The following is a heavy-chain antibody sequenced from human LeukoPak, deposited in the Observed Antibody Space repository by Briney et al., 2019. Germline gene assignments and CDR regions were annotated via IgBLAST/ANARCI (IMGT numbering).Heavy chain of an antibody. Sequence: GGSLRLSCAASGFTFSSYSMNWVRQAPGKGLEWVSSISSSSSYIYYADSVKGRFTISRDNAKNSLYLQMNSLRAEDTAVYYCARAEDSSSKAADYWGQGTLVTVSS. V-gene: IGHV3-21*01. CDR2: ISSSSSYI. CDR1: GFTFSSYS. CDR3: ARAEDSSSKAADY. J-gene: IGHJ4*02. D-gene: IGHD6-6*01.